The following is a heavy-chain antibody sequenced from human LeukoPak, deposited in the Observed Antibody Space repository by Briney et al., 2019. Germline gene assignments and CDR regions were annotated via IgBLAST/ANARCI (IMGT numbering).Heavy chain of an antibody. V-gene: IGHV3-30*03. Sequence: GGPLRLSCAASGFSFSNFGMHWVRQAPGKGLEWVAVISYDGSNKYFADSVKGRFTISRDNSKNTLYLQMNSLRAEDTAVYYCAGPTVTTPTGGNWGQGTLVTVSS. CDR2: ISYDGSNK. J-gene: IGHJ4*02. CDR1: GFSFSNFG. CDR3: AGPTVTTPTGGN. D-gene: IGHD4-11*01.